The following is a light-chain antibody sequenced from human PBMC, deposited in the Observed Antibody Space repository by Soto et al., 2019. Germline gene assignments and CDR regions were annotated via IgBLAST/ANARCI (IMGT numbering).Light chain of an antibody. V-gene: IGKV1-39*01. CDR3: QQSYNILPFT. J-gene: IGKJ3*01. CDR1: ESIGSY. Sequence: DIQMTQSPSSLSASVGDRVTISCRASESIGSYLNWYQQQPGQAPKLLIYAASSLQSGVPSRFSGRGSGTDFTLTISSLQPEDFATYYCQQSYNILPFTFGPGTKLDIK. CDR2: AAS.